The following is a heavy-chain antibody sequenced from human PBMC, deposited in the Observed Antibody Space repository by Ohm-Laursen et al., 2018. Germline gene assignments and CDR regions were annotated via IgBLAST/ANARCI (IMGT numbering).Heavy chain of an antibody. CDR3: ARVLGSYSFDF. D-gene: IGHD1-26*01. Sequence: SLRLSCAASGFTFSDFYMTWIRQAPGKGLEWVSYISNSGSTIHYADSVKGRFTMSRDNAKNSLYLQMNGLRAEDTAIYYCARVLGSYSFDFWGQGTLVTVSS. CDR1: GFTFSDFY. CDR2: ISNSGSTI. J-gene: IGHJ4*02. V-gene: IGHV3-11*01.